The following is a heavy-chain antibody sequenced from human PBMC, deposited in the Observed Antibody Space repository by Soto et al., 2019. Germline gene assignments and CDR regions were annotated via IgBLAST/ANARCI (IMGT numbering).Heavy chain of an antibody. CDR2: ISAYNGNT. J-gene: IGHJ6*02. CDR3: ARDPEYSSSWYHYYYGMDV. CDR1: GYTFTSYG. Sequence: QVQLVQSGAEVKNPGASVKVSCKASGYTFTSYGISWVRQAPGQGLEWMGWISAYNGNTNSAQKLQGRVTMTTDTSTRTAYMELRSLRSDDTAVYYCARDPEYSSSWYHYYYGMDVWGQGTTVTVSS. D-gene: IGHD6-13*01. V-gene: IGHV1-18*01.